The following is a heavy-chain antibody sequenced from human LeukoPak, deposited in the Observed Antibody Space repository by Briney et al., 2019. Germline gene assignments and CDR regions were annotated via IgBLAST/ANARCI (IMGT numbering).Heavy chain of an antibody. J-gene: IGHJ4*02. V-gene: IGHV4-30-2*01. D-gene: IGHD1-26*01. CDR3: AEDIVVGATRGYFDY. Sequence: SETLSLTCTVSGGSISSGGYYWSWIRQPPGKGLEWIGYIYHSGSTYYNPSLKSRVTISVDRSKNQFSLKLSSVTAADTALYYCAEDIVVGATRGYFDYWGQGTLVTVSS. CDR1: GGSISSGGYY. CDR2: IYHSGST.